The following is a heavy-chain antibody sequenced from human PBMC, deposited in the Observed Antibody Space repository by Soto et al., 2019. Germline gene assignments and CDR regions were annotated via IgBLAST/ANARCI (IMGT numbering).Heavy chain of an antibody. D-gene: IGHD6-19*01. CDR3: AKFDPGYSSGWPFDY. V-gene: IGHV1-18*04. CDR2: TSGHNGIT. Sequence: ASVKVSCKASGYTFTSYGISWVRQAPGQGLEWMGWTSGHNGITNYAQKVQGRVTMTTDTSTSTAYMELRSLRSDDTAGYYCAKFDPGYSSGWPFDYWGQGTLVEVCS. CDR1: GYTFTSYG. J-gene: IGHJ4*02.